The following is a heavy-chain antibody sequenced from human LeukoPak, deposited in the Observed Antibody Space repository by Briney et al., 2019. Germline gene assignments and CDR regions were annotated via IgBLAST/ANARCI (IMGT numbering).Heavy chain of an antibody. CDR1: GFTFSSFS. CDR3: ARELELRYYYGMDV. Sequence: GGSLRLSCAASGFTFSSFSLNWFRKAPGKGLDGFSSISSSSSYIYYADSVKGRFTISRDNAKNSLYLQMNSLRAEDTAVYYCARELELRYYYGMDVWGQGTTVTVSS. CDR2: ISSSSSYI. J-gene: IGHJ6*02. V-gene: IGHV3-21*01. D-gene: IGHD1-7*01.